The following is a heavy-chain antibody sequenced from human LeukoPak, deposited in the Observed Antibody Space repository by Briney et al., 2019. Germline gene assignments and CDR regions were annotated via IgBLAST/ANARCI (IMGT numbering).Heavy chain of an antibody. CDR2: IYSDNT. Sequence: PGGSLRLSCSVSGFTVSSNSMSWVRQAPGKGLEWVSFIYSDNTHYSDPVKGRFTVSRDNAKNTLYLQMNSLRAEDTAVYYCAREGLRVVDLNYWGQGTLVTVSS. D-gene: IGHD2-15*01. V-gene: IGHV3-53*01. CDR1: GFTVSSNS. J-gene: IGHJ4*02. CDR3: AREGLRVVDLNY.